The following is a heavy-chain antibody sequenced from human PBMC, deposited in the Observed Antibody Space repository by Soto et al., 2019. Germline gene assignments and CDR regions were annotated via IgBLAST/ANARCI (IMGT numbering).Heavy chain of an antibody. V-gene: IGHV3-30*04. J-gene: IGHJ6*01. CDR2: ISYDGTNK. Sequence: QVQMVESGGGVVQPGRSLRLSCAASGFTFSSYAMHWVRQAPGKGLEWVAVISYDGTNKYYADSVKGRFTISRDNSKNTLYLQMNSLRAEDTAIYYCARRHGDYHYYY. CDR1: GFTFSSYA. D-gene: IGHD4-17*01. CDR3: ARRHGDYHYYY.